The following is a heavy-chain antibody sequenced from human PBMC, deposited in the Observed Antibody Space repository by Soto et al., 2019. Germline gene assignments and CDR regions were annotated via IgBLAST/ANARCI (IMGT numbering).Heavy chain of an antibody. Sequence: GGSLRLSCAASGFTFSDYYMSWIRQAPGKGLEWVSYISSSGSTIYYADSVKGRFTISRDNAKNSLYLQMNSLRAEDTAVYYCARDRGSGSYYNAPYYFDYWGQGTLVTVSS. V-gene: IGHV3-11*01. CDR1: GFTFSDYY. CDR3: ARDRGSGSYYNAPYYFDY. CDR2: ISSSGSTI. J-gene: IGHJ4*02. D-gene: IGHD3-10*01.